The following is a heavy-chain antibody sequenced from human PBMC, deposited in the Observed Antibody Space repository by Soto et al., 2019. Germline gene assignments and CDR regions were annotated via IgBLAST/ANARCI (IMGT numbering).Heavy chain of an antibody. V-gene: IGHV1-18*01. Sequence: GASVKVCCKASGYTFTSYGISWVRQAPGQGLEWMGWISAYNGNTNYAQKLQGRVTMTTDTSTSTAYMELRSLRSDDTAVYYCARRLKILVSETGNFDYWGQGTLVTVSS. CDR1: GYTFTSYG. CDR2: ISAYNGNT. D-gene: IGHD2-2*01. J-gene: IGHJ4*02. CDR3: ARRLKILVSETGNFDY.